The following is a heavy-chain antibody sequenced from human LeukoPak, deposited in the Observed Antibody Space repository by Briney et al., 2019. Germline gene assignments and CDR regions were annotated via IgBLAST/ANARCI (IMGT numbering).Heavy chain of an antibody. J-gene: IGHJ5*02. CDR2: ISSSSSTI. CDR3: ARTLLYYYDSSGLHP. CDR1: GFTFSTYA. V-gene: IGHV3-48*01. Sequence: GGSLRLSCAGSGFTFSTYAMSWVRQAPGKGLEWVSYISSSSSTIYYADSVKGRFTISRDNAKNSLYLQMNSLRAEDTAVYYCARTLLYYYDSSGLHPWGQGTLVTVSS. D-gene: IGHD3-22*01.